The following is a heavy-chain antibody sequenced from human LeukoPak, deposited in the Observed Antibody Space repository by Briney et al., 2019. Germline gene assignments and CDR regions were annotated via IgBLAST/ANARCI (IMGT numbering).Heavy chain of an antibody. D-gene: IGHD1-26*01. CDR2: IRWNSRSI. V-gene: IGHV3-9*01. CDR1: GFTFDDYA. Sequence: GGSLRLSCTASGFTFDDYAMHWVRQVPGKGLDWVSSIRWNSRSIDYADSVKGRFIVYRDNPQNSVSLQMNSLRPEDTAFYYCVKDVFRGTYSGFDYWGQGTLVTVSS. CDR3: VKDVFRGTYSGFDY. J-gene: IGHJ4*02.